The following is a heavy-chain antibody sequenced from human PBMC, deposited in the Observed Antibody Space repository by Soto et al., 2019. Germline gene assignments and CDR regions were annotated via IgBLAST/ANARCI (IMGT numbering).Heavy chain of an antibody. CDR2: ISGYNGNT. V-gene: IGHV1-18*01. J-gene: IGHJ6*02. Sequence: ASVKVSCKTSGYTFSNYGINWVRQAPGQGLEWMGWISGYNGNTNYAQTVQGRVTMTTDTSTGTVYMELRSLKSDDTAIYYCSRFIMVGGWFDPNYYHGMDVWGQGTTVTVS. D-gene: IGHD6-19*01. CDR3: SRFIMVGGWFDPNYYHGMDV. CDR1: GYTFSNYG.